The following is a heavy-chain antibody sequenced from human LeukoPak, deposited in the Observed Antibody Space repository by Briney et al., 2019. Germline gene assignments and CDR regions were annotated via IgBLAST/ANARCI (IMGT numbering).Heavy chain of an antibody. CDR1: GGSISSYY. CDR2: IYYSGST. Sequence: SETLSLTCTVSGGSISSYYWSWIRQPPGKGLEWIGYIYYSGSTNYNPSLKSRVTISVDTSKNQFSLKLSSVTAADTAVYYCARIGGHTFDYWGQGTLVTVSS. J-gene: IGHJ4*02. V-gene: IGHV4-59*01. D-gene: IGHD3-16*01. CDR3: ARIGGHTFDY.